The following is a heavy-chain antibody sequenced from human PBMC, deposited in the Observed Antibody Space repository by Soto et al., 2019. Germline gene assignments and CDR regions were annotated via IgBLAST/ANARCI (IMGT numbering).Heavy chain of an antibody. CDR2: INHSGST. V-gene: IGHV4-34*01. J-gene: IGHJ4*02. CDR3: ARGFERPKGYFDY. D-gene: IGHD1-1*01. Sequence: SETLSLTCAVYGGSFSGYYWSWIRQPPGKGLEWIGEINHSGSTNYNPSLKSRVTISVDTSKNQFSLKLSSVTAADTAVYYCARGFERPKGYFDYWGQGTLVTVSS. CDR1: GGSFSGYY.